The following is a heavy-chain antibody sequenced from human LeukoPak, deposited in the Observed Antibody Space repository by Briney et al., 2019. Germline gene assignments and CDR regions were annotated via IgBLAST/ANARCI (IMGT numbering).Heavy chain of an antibody. Sequence: PSETLSLTCTVSGGSISSYYWSWIRQPPGKGLEWIGYIYYSGSTNYNPSFKSRVTISVDTSKNQFSLKLSSVTAADTAVYYCARRGGYYYYDSSGYHFDYWGQGTLVTVSS. V-gene: IGHV4-59*01. D-gene: IGHD3-22*01. J-gene: IGHJ4*02. CDR3: ARRGGYYYYDSSGYHFDY. CDR2: IYYSGST. CDR1: GGSISSYY.